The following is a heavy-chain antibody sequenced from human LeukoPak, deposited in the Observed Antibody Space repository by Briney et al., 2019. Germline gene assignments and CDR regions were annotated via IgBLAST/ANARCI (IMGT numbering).Heavy chain of an antibody. D-gene: IGHD4-17*01. Sequence: GGSLRLSCAASGFTFSDYYMSWIRQAPGKGLEWVSYISSSGSTIYYADSVKGRFTISRDSAKNSLYLQMNSLRAEDTAVYYCARDDYDYGDNRGIDYWGQGTLVTVSS. CDR2: ISSSGSTI. V-gene: IGHV3-11*01. CDR3: ARDDYDYGDNRGIDY. CDR1: GFTFSDYY. J-gene: IGHJ4*02.